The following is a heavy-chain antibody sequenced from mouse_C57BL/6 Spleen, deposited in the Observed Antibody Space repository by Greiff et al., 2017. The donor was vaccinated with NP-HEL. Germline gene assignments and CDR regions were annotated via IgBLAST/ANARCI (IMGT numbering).Heavy chain of an antibody. CDR2: IDPSDSYT. V-gene: IGHV1-50*01. CDR3: ARGVYGNYD. CDR1: GYTFTSYW. D-gene: IGHD2-1*01. Sequence: VQLQQSGSELVKPGASVKLSCKASGYTFTSYWMQWVKQRPGQGLEWIGEIDPSDSYTNYNLKFKGKATLTVDTSSSTAYMQLSSLTSEDSAVYYCARGVYGNYDWGQGTTLTVSS. J-gene: IGHJ2*01.